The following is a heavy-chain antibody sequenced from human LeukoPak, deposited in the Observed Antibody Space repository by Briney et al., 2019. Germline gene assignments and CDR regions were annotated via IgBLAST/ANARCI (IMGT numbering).Heavy chain of an antibody. D-gene: IGHD4-23*01. CDR3: ARGYGGIFDY. CDR2: IYYSGST. J-gene: IGHJ4*02. Sequence: PSETLSLTCTVSGGFISRYYWSWIRQPPGKGLEWIGYIYYSGSTNYIPSLKSRVTISVVSSKNQFSLKLSSVTAADTAVYYCARGYGGIFDYWGQGTLVTVSS. CDR1: GGFISRYY. V-gene: IGHV4-59*01.